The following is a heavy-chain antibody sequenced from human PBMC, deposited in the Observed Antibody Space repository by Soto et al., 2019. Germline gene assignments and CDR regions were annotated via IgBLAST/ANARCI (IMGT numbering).Heavy chain of an antibody. Sequence: QVQLVQSGAEVKKPGASVKVSCKVSGYTLTELSMHWVRQAPGKGLEWMGGFDPEDGETIYAQKFQGRVTMTEDTSTDTAYMELSSPRSEDTAVYYCATRQRYSSGWFRGLYYFDYWGQGTLVTVSS. CDR3: ATRQRYSSGWFRGLYYFDY. CDR1: GYTLTELS. CDR2: FDPEDGET. D-gene: IGHD6-19*01. V-gene: IGHV1-24*01. J-gene: IGHJ4*02.